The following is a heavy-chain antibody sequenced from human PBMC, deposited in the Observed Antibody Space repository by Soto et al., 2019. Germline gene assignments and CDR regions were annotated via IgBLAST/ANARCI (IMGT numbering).Heavy chain of an antibody. V-gene: IGHV3-73*01. CDR3: TRRGNGVVTQS. CDR1: GFTFSGSA. D-gene: IGHD3-3*01. Sequence: PGGSLRLSCAASGFTFSGSAMHWVRQASGKGLEWVGRIRSKANSYATAYAASVKGRFTISRDDSKNTAYLQMNSLKTEDTAVYYCTRRGNGVVTQSWGQGTLVTVSS. CDR2: IRSKANSYAT. J-gene: IGHJ5*02.